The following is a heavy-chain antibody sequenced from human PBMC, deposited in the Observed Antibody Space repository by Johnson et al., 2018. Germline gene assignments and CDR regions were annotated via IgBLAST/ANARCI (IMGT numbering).Heavy chain of an antibody. V-gene: IGHV3-30*03. J-gene: IGHJ1*01. D-gene: IGHD3-22*01. Sequence: QVQLVQSGGGLVKPGGSLRLSCAASGFTFSNYSMNWVRQAPGKGLEWVAVISYDGSNKYYADSVKGRFTISRDNSKNTLYLQMNSLRAEDTAVYYCARDWLGGFDSSGYYPEYFQHWGQGTLVTVSS. CDR1: GFTFSNYS. CDR3: ARDWLGGFDSSGYYPEYFQH. CDR2: ISYDGSNK.